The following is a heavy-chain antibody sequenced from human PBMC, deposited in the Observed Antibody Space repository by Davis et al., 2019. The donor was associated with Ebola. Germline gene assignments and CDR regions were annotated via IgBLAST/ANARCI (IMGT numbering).Heavy chain of an antibody. Sequence: GESLKISCAASGFSLSSYGMHWVRQAPGKGLEWVAVISYDGSNKYYADSVKGRFTISRDNSKKTMYLQMNSLRGEDTAVYYCARSGLSFGVVKYHYGMDAWGKGTTVTVSS. J-gene: IGHJ6*04. V-gene: IGHV3-33*05. CDR1: GFSLSSYG. CDR2: ISYDGSNK. CDR3: ARSGLSFGVVKYHYGMDA. D-gene: IGHD3-3*01.